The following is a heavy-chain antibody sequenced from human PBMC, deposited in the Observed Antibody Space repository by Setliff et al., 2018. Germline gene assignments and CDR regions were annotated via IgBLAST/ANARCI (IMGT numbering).Heavy chain of an antibody. V-gene: IGHV1-69*01. D-gene: IGHD2-2*01. CDR2: IIRMVGTA. CDR1: GGTFSSYA. J-gene: IGHJ4*02. CDR3: AAGCSSTSCRYYNGSGSAVPFDY. Sequence: SVKVSCKASGGTFSSYAISWVRQAPGQGLDWMGGIIRMVGTANYAKKFQGRVTITADESTSTAYMELSSLRSEDAAMYYCAAGCSSTSCRYYNGSGSAVPFDYWGQGTLVTVSS.